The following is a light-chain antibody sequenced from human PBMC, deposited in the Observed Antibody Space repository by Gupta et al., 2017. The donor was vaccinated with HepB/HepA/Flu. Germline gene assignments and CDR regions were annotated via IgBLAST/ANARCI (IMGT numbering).Light chain of an antibody. CDR2: DVS. CDR3: SSDTSSSTQN. J-gene: IGLJ1*01. CDR1: SSDVGGYNY. V-gene: IGLV2-14*01. Sequence: QSALTQPASVSGSPGQSITISCTGTSSDVGGYNYVSWYQQHPGKAPKLMIYDVSKRPAGVSNRFSGSKSGNTASLTISGRQGEDEADYYCSSDTSSSTQNFGTGTKVTVL.